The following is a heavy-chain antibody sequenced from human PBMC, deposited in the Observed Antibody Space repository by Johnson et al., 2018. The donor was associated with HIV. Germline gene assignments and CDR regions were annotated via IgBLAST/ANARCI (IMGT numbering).Heavy chain of an antibody. CDR1: GFTFSNAW. V-gene: IGHV3-30*18. Sequence: QVQLVESRGGVVQPGRSLRLSCAASGFTFSNAWMNWVRQAPGKGLEWVAVISYDGSNKYYADSVKGRFTISRDNSENTLHLQMNSLRAEDTAVYYCAKGLIMIVFGGGLAHDAFDMWGQGTMVTVSS. CDR2: ISYDGSNK. CDR3: AKGLIMIVFGGGLAHDAFDM. D-gene: IGHD3-16*01. J-gene: IGHJ3*02.